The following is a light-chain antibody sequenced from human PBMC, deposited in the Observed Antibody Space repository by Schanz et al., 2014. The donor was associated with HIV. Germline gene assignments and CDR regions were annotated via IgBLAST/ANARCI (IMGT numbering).Light chain of an antibody. Sequence: QSALTQPASVSGSPGQSITISCTGTRNDVGTYNLVSWYQQYPGKAPKLLIYEVDKRPSGVPDRGEGSKEGNKEERKVDGLKEEDEADYHCSSYAGTNNLWVFGGGTKLTVL. CDR3: SSYAGTNNLWV. J-gene: IGLJ3*02. CDR2: EVD. V-gene: IGLV2-14*02. CDR1: RNDVGTYNL.